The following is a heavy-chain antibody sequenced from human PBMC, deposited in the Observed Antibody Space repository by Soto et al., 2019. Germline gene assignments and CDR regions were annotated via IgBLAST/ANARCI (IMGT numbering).Heavy chain of an antibody. CDR1: GFTVSSNY. J-gene: IGHJ4*02. V-gene: IGHV3-53*01. CDR2: IYSGGST. Sequence: GGSLRLSCAASGFTVSSNYMSWVRQAPGKGLEWVSVIYSGGSTYYADSVKGRFTISRDNSKNTLYLQMNSLRAEDTAVYYCAREKDSSGYYPVFSDWGQGTLVTVSS. D-gene: IGHD3-22*01. CDR3: AREKDSSGYYPVFSD.